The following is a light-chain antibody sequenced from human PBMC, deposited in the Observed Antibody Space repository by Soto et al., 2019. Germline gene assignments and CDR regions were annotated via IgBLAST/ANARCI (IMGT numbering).Light chain of an antibody. CDR1: QSVLHSSNNKNY. J-gene: IGKJ4*01. V-gene: IGKV4-1*01. CDR2: CAS. Sequence: DIVMTQSPDSLAVSLGERATINCKSSQSVLHSSNNKNYLAWYQQKPGQPPKLLIYCASTRESGVPDRYSGSGSGTEFTLTISSLQAEDVAVYYCQQYYSTPHSFGGGTKVVIK. CDR3: QQYYSTPHS.